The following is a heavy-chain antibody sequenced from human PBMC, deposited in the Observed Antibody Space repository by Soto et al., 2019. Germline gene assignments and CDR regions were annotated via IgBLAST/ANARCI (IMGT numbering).Heavy chain of an antibody. V-gene: IGHV1-46*03. CDR2: INPSGGSR. CDR3: AGGTLGVGEFSQFDT. D-gene: IGHD3-10*01. CDR1: GRAFSTTY. Sequence: QVHLVQSGAEVMKPGASVKDSCRAAGRAFSTTYIHWVRQDPGQGLEWMGSINPSGGSRSYSQTFQGRVTMTGDTSTVYMERSSVAFEDTAVYYCAGGTLGVGEFSQFDTWGKGTLVTVSS. J-gene: IGHJ5*02.